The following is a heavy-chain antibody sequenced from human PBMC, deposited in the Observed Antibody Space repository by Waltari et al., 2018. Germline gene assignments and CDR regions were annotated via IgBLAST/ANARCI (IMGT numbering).Heavy chain of an antibody. D-gene: IGHD6-13*01. Sequence: EVQLVESGGGWVQPGGSLRLTCAASGFIFTSYEMNWVRQAPGKGLEWLSYISSGDIIYYADSVKGRFTISRDSAKDSLYLLMNSLRAEDTAVYYCAGDLRGYSTSWYRRPFDYWGQGTLVTVSS. V-gene: IGHV3-48*03. J-gene: IGHJ4*02. CDR2: ISSGDII. CDR3: AGDLRGYSTSWYRRPFDY. CDR1: GFIFTSYE.